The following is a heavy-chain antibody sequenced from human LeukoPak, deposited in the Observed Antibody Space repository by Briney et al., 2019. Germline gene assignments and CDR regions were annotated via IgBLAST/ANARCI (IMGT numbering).Heavy chain of an antibody. CDR1: GFTFSRYW. V-gene: IGHV3-7*01. J-gene: IGHJ2*01. Sequence: GSLRLSCAASGFTFSRYWMSWVRQAPGKGLEWVANIKQDGSEKYYVDSVKGRCTISRDNAKNSLYLQMNSLRAEDTAVYHCARVKGGQYYYYDLWGRGTLVTVSS. D-gene: IGHD2/OR15-2a*01. CDR3: ARVKGGQYYYYDL. CDR2: IKQDGSEK.